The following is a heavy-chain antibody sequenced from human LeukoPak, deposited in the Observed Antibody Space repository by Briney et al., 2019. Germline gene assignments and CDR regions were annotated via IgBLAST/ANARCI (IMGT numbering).Heavy chain of an antibody. CDR3: PKPLLTPGN. CDR2: ISYDGSNK. V-gene: IGHV3-30*04. Sequence: PGGSLRLSCAASGFTFSSYAMHWVRQAPGKGLEWVAVISYDGSNKYYADSVKGRFTISRDNSKNTLYLQMNSLRVDDTAFYYCPKPLLTPGNWGPGTLVTVSS. CDR1: GFTFSSYA. D-gene: IGHD4-23*01. J-gene: IGHJ4*02.